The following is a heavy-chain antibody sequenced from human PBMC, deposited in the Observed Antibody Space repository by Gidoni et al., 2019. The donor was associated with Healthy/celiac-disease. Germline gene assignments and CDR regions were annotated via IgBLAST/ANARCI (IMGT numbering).Heavy chain of an antibody. Sequence: QLQLQESVPGLAKPSDPLSPTCPVSGGSHRRCRYYWGWIRQPPGKGLEWIGSIYYSGSTYYNPSLKSRVTISVDTSKNQFSLKLSAVTAADTAVYYCARLGPATVVANWFDPWGQGTLVTVSS. CDR3: ARLGPATVVANWFDP. CDR1: GGSHRRCRYY. D-gene: IGHD2-15*01. CDR2: IYYSGST. V-gene: IGHV4-39*01. J-gene: IGHJ5*02.